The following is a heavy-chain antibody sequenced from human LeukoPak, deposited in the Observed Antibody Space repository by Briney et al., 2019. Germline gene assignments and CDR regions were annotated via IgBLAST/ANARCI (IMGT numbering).Heavy chain of an antibody. Sequence: SQTLSLTCSVSGASISSGDYYWSWIRQPPGKGLEWIGYIYDGGNTYDNPSLKSRVTISVDTSKNQFSLRLRSVTAADTAVYYCVKQWLRNAFDLWGQGTMVTVSS. CDR3: VKQWLRNAFDL. J-gene: IGHJ3*01. D-gene: IGHD3-22*01. V-gene: IGHV4-30-4*01. CDR2: IYDGGNT. CDR1: GASISSGDYY.